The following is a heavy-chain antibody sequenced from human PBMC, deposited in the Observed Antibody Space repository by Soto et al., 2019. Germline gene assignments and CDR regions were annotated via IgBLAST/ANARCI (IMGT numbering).Heavy chain of an antibody. Sequence: ASETLSLTCTVSGGSISSYYWSWIRQPPGKGLEWIGYIYYSGSTNYNPSIKSRVTISVDTSKNQFSLKLSSVTAADTAVYYCARRSGSYDDFDYWGQGTLVTVSS. CDR1: GGSISSYY. CDR3: ARRSGSYDDFDY. D-gene: IGHD1-26*01. J-gene: IGHJ4*02. V-gene: IGHV4-59*01. CDR2: IYYSGST.